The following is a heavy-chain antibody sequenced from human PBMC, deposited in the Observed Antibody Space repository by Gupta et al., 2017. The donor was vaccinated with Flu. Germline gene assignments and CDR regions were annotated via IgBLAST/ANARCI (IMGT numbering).Heavy chain of an antibody. V-gene: IGHV3-74*03. CDR3: ATVTSGC. Sequence: ASGFTFSSSYLQWVRQAPGKVLVWVSRINPDGSSTTYAESVKGRFTISRDNAKNTLYLQMNSLGDDDTAVYYCATVTSGCWGQGTLVTVSS. CDR2: INPDGSST. CDR1: GFTFSSSY. J-gene: IGHJ4*02. D-gene: IGHD4-17*01.